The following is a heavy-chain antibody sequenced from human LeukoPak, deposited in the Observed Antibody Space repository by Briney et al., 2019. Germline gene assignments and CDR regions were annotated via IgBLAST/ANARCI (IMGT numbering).Heavy chain of an antibody. CDR3: ARDSYYDSSGYYSDFDY. D-gene: IGHD3-22*01. V-gene: IGHV3-23*01. Sequence: PGGSLRLSCAASGFTFSSYAMSWVRQVLGKGLEWVSSITTSGGSTYYPDSVKGRFTISRDNSKNTLYLQMNSLRAGDTAVYYCARDSYYDSSGYYSDFDYWGQGTLVTVSS. CDR2: ITTSGGST. J-gene: IGHJ4*02. CDR1: GFTFSSYA.